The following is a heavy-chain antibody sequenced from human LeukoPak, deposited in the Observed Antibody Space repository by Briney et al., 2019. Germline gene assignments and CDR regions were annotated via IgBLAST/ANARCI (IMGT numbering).Heavy chain of an antibody. J-gene: IGHJ3*02. CDR1: GFTFSKYA. V-gene: IGHV3-23*01. D-gene: IGHD1-26*01. Sequence: GGSLRLSCAASGFTFSKYAMTWVRQAPGKGLEWVSAISGSGGSTYYADSVKGRFTISRDNSKNTLYLQMNSLRAEDTAVYYCPVVGATGAFDIWGQGTMVTVSS. CDR2: ISGSGGST. CDR3: PVVGATGAFDI.